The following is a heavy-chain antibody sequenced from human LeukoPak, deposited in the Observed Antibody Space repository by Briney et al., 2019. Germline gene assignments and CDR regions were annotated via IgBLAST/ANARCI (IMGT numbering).Heavy chain of an antibody. Sequence: SGTLSLTCAVSGGSISSSNWWSWVRQPPGKGLEWIGEIYHSGSTNYNPSLKSRVTISVDKSKNQFSLKLSSVTAADTAVYYCARDYEYCSSTSCSYYFDYWGQGTLVTVSS. CDR3: ARDYEYCSSTSCSYYFDY. D-gene: IGHD2-2*01. V-gene: IGHV4-4*02. J-gene: IGHJ4*02. CDR2: IYHSGST. CDR1: GGSISSSNW.